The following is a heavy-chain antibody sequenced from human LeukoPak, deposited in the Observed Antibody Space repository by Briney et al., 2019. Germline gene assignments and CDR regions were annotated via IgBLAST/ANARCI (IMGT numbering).Heavy chain of an antibody. CDR3: ARALQWELSYYFDY. V-gene: IGHV3-21*01. J-gene: IGHJ4*02. Sequence: GGSLRLSCAASGFTFSSYSMNWVRQAPGKGLEWVSSISSSSSYMYYADSVKGRFTISRDNAKNSLYLQMNSLRAEDTAVYYCARALQWELSYYFDYWGQGTLVTVSS. CDR1: GFTFSSYS. D-gene: IGHD1-26*01. CDR2: ISSSSSYM.